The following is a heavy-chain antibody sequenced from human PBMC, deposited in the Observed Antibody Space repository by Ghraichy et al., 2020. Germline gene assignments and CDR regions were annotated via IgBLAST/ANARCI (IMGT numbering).Heavy chain of an antibody. J-gene: IGHJ6*02. CDR3: ARDPFRANTVTTFRYGMDV. CDR1: GYTFTSYG. CDR2: ISAYNGNT. D-gene: IGHD4-17*01. V-gene: IGHV1-18*01. Sequence: ASVKVSCKASGYTFTSYGISWVRQAPGQGLEWMGWISAYNGNTNYAQKLQGRVTMPTDTSTSTAYMELRSLRSDDTAVYYCARDPFRANTVTTFRYGMDVWGQGTTVTVSS.